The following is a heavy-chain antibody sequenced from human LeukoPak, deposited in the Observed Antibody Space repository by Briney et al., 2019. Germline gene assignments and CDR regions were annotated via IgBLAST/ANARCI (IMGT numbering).Heavy chain of an antibody. J-gene: IGHJ6*03. CDR2: IYYSGNT. CDR3: ARAFSGSGSYYSEMLYYYYYMDV. Sequence: SETLSLTCTVSGGSIRTYHWSWIRQPAGKGLEWIGYIYYSGNTKYNPSLKSRVTISVDTSKNQISLKLNSVTAADTAVYYCARAFSGSGSYYSEMLYYYYYMDVWGKGTTVTISS. D-gene: IGHD3-10*01. V-gene: IGHV4-59*01. CDR1: GGSIRTYH.